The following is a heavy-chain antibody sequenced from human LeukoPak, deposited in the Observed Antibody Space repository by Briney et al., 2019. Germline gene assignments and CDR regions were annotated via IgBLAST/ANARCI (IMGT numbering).Heavy chain of an antibody. J-gene: IGHJ3*02. CDR3: AGGYTAIDAFDI. V-gene: IGHV4-59*08. D-gene: IGHD5-18*01. Sequence: SETLSLTCTVSGGSISSYYWSWIRQPPGKGLEWIGYIYYSGSTNYNPSLKSRVTISVDTSKNQFSLKLNSVTAADTAVYYCAGGYTAIDAFDIWGQGTMVTVSS. CDR1: GGSISSYY. CDR2: IYYSGST.